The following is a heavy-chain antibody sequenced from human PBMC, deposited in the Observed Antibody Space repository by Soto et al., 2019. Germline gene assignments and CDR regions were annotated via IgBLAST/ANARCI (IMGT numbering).Heavy chain of an antibody. Sequence: ASVQVSCNASAGTFSSSVISWVRHPPGHGLEWMGGIISLFGTATYAQKSQGRDMITAAESPSTAYLVLCRLLSEHAAAYYCSRVAHIAAASPDLNWFDPWGQGPLVTV. D-gene: IGHD6-25*01. CDR2: IISLFGTA. CDR3: SRVAHIAAASPDLNWFDP. CDR1: AGTFSSSV. J-gene: IGHJ5*02. V-gene: IGHV1-69*01.